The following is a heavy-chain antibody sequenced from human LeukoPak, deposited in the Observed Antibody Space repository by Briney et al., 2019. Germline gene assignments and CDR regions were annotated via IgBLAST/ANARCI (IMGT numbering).Heavy chain of an antibody. J-gene: IGHJ4*02. D-gene: IGHD4-17*01. CDR3: ARYGDYVFDL. CDR2: SYYSGST. Sequence: SETLSLTCTVSGGSISTYYWTWIRQPPGKGLEWIGHSYYSGSTIYNPSLMSRVTISVDTSKNQFSIKLSSETAADTAVYFCARYGDYVFDLWGQGTLVTVSS. CDR1: GGSISTYY. V-gene: IGHV4-59*01.